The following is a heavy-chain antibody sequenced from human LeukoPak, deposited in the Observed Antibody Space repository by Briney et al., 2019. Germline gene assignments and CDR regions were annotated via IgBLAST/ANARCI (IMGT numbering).Heavy chain of an antibody. CDR2: IVVGSGNT. CDR3: AAGGGYNSDAFDI. V-gene: IGHV1-58*02. D-gene: IGHD5-24*01. Sequence: SVKVSCKASGFTFTSSAMQWVRQARGQRLEWIGWIVVGSGNTNHAQKFQERVTITRDMSTSTAYMELSSLRSEDTAVYYCAAGGGYNSDAFDIWGQGTMVTVSS. CDR1: GFTFTSSA. J-gene: IGHJ3*02.